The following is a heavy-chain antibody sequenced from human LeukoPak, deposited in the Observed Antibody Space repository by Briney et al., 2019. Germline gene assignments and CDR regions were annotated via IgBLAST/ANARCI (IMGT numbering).Heavy chain of an antibody. D-gene: IGHD6-13*01. J-gene: IGHJ6*03. V-gene: IGHV1-8*01. CDR1: GYTFTSYD. CDR3: ARVYGDSSSWYYYYYMDV. Sequence: GASVKVSCKASGYTFTSYDINWVRQATGQGLEWMGWMNPNSGNTGYAQKFQGRVTMTRNTSISTAYMELSSLRSEDTAVYYCARVYGDSSSWYYYYYMDVWGKGTTVTISS. CDR2: MNPNSGNT.